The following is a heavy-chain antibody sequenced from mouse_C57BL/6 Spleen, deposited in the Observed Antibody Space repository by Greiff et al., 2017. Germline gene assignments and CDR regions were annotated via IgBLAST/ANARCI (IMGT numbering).Heavy chain of an antibody. D-gene: IGHD2-5*01. J-gene: IGHJ2*01. CDR3: AREDYSNYLDY. CDR2: IYPGDGDT. Sequence: VQLQESGAELVKPGASVKISCKASGYAFSSYWMNWVKQRPGKGLEWIGQIYPGDGDTNYNGKFKGKATLTADKSSSTAYMQLSSLTSEDSAVYYCAREDYSNYLDYWGQGTTLTGSS. V-gene: IGHV1-80*01. CDR1: GYAFSSYW.